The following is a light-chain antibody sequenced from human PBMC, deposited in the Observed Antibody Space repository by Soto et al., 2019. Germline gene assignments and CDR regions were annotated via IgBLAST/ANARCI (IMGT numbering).Light chain of an antibody. CDR1: TSDVGRYNY. Sequence: QSALTQPAPVSGSPGQSITISCTGTTSDVGRYNYVSWHQQHPGKAPKLLIFDVSNRPSGVSDRFSGSKSGNTASLTISGLQAEDEADYYCNSYTTGTTGVFGGGTKLTVL. V-gene: IGLV2-14*01. CDR2: DVS. J-gene: IGLJ3*02. CDR3: NSYTTGTTGV.